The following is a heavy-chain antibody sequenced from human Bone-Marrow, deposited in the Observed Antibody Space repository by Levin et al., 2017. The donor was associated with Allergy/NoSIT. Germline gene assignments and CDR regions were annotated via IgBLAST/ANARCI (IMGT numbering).Heavy chain of an antibody. CDR1: GESVSSSGFY. J-gene: IGHJ4*02. V-gene: IGHV4-31*02. CDR3: ARESVYYGSGGWSDC. Sequence: SETLSLTCTVSGESVSSSGFYWTWIRQYPGTGLEWIGHIYYPGNTSYNPSLKSRVSISEDRSKNQFSLKLDSVPAADTAVYYCARESVYYGSGGWSDCWGQGTLVTVSS. D-gene: IGHD3-10*01. CDR2: IYYPGNT.